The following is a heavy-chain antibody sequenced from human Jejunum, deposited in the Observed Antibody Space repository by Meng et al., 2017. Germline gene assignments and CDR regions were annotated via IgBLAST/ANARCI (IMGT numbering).Heavy chain of an antibody. J-gene: IGHJ5*02. Sequence: QVQLQESGPGLVKPSPTLCLTCSVSGESISSGGSDWTWVRQHPGKGLEWIGYIFYSGSSSYNPSLKSRITIAVATFKHQFSLTLRSVTAADTAVYYCARDGQQLGRYWLDPWGQGTLVTVSS. CDR2: IFYSGSS. D-gene: IGHD1-1*01. CDR3: ARDGQQLGRYWLDP. V-gene: IGHV4-31*03. CDR1: GESISSGGSD.